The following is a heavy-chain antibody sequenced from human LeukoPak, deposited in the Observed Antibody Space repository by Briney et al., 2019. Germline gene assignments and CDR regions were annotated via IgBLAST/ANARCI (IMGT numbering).Heavy chain of an antibody. Sequence: SEPLSLTCSVSGGSISIYHWGWFRQPPGEGLKWIGYIFLDGTTNYNPSLKGRVSISLDTFNNQFSLRLNSVAAADPALYYWARLGMGTNPADYWGQGTLVYVSS. V-gene: IGHV4-4*08. CDR1: GGSISIYH. CDR3: ARLGMGTNPADY. D-gene: IGHD1-7*01. J-gene: IGHJ4*02. CDR2: IFLDGTT.